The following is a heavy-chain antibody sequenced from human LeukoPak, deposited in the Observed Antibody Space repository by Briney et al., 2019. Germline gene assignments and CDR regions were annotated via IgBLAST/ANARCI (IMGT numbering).Heavy chain of an antibody. D-gene: IGHD2/OR15-2a*01. CDR1: GGSFSAYY. J-gene: IGHJ6*03. CDR2: ISHSGST. CDR3: ARGVDDSATFFYSYYMDV. Sequence: SETLSLTCAVYGGSFSAYYYYWSWIRQPPGRGLEWIGEISHSGSTNDNPSLKSRVTIPIDTSKNQFSLRLSSVTAADTAVYYCARGVDDSATFFYSYYMDVWGKGTTVTVSS. V-gene: IGHV4-34*01.